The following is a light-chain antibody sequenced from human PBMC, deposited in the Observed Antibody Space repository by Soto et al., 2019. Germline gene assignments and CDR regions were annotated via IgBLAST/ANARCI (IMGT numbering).Light chain of an antibody. J-gene: IGLJ1*01. CDR3: SSYTDGSTLYV. CDR2: DVT. V-gene: IGLV2-14*03. Sequence: QSALTQPASVSGSPGQSITISCTGSSSDVGGYNYVSWFQQHPGKAPKLMIYDVTYRPSGVSDRFSGSKSGDTASLTISGLQADDEADYYCSSYTDGSTLYVFGTGTKLTVL. CDR1: SSDVGGYNY.